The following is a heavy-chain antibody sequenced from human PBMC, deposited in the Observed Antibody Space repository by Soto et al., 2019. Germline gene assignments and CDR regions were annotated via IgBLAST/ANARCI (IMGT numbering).Heavy chain of an antibody. V-gene: IGHV1-46*01. D-gene: IGHD2-21*02. CDR2: VNPSGGHT. CDR1: GDTFTDYY. Sequence: QVQLMQSGAEVKKPGASVKVSCKASGDTFTDYYIHWVRQAPGQGLEWMGTVNPSGGHTTYAQHFLGRVTMTRDTSTSTLYRELTSLTSDDTAIYYCARGGQVVVVTAALDYWGQGTLVTVSS. J-gene: IGHJ4*02. CDR3: ARGGQVVVVTAALDY.